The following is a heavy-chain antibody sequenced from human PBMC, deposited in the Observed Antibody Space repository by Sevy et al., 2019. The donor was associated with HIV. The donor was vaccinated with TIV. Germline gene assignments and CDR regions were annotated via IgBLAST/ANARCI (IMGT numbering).Heavy chain of an antibody. CDR3: AGGDTTMITDLDY. J-gene: IGHJ4*02. CDR1: GLTLTTTG. D-gene: IGHD3-16*01. Sequence: GGSLRLSCAASGLTLTTTGMSWVRQAPGKGLEWVAGVTSDGTTYYADSVRDRFTVSRDNSKITLYLQLNGLRADDTAVFYCAGGDTTMITDLDYWGQGTLVTVSS. V-gene: IGHV3-23*01. CDR2: VTSDGTT.